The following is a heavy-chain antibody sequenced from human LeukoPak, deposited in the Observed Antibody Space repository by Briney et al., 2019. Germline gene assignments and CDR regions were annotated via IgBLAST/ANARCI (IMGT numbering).Heavy chain of an antibody. CDR2: IYHSGST. CDR3: ASSPHCSGGSCYSVFDY. CDR1: GGSISSGGYY. Sequence: SGTLSLTCTVSGGSISSGGYYWSWIRQPPGKGLEWIGYIYHSGSTYYNPSLKSRVTISVDRSKNQFSLKLSSVTAADTAVYYCASSPHCSGGSCYSVFDYWGQGTLVTVSS. V-gene: IGHV4-30-2*01. J-gene: IGHJ4*02. D-gene: IGHD2-15*01.